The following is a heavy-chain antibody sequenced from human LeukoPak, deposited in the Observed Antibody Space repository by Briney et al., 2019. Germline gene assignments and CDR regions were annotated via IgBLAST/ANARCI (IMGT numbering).Heavy chain of an antibody. V-gene: IGHV4-61*02. D-gene: IGHD6-19*01. CDR1: GGSISSGSYY. CDR2: IYTSGST. J-gene: IGHJ4*02. Sequence: PSETLSLTCTVSGGSISSGSYYWSWIRQPTGKGLEWIGRIYTSGSTNYNPSLKSRVTISVDTSKNQFSLKLTSVTGADTAVYYCAGERGEEYSSGWYKTNYFDNWGQGIRVTVSS. CDR3: AGERGEEYSSGWYKTNYFDN.